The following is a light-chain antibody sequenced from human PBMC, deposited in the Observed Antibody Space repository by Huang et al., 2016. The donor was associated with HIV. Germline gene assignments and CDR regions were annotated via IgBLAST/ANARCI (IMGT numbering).Light chain of an antibody. Sequence: EIQLTQSPSSLSASVGDGITITCRASENIVYSLSWFPQRPGRAPEALIYAASRLHAGVPSKFSATGSGANFTLSIDGLGPEDFATYYCQQSRSLPRTYGGGTKVDI. J-gene: IGKJ4*01. CDR1: ENIVYS. CDR2: AAS. V-gene: IGKV1-39*01. CDR3: QQSRSLPRT.